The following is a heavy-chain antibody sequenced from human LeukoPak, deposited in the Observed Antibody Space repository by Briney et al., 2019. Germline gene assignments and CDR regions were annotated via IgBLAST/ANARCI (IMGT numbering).Heavy chain of an antibody. CDR1: GYTFTSYG. D-gene: IGHD3-10*01. Sequence: ASVKVSCKASGYTFTSYGISRVRQAPGQGLEWMGWISAHNGNTNYAQKLQGRVTMTTDTSTSTAYMELRSLRSDDTAVYYCARITMVRGVIITFGYWGQGTLVTVSS. V-gene: IGHV1-18*01. J-gene: IGHJ4*02. CDR2: ISAHNGNT. CDR3: ARITMVRGVIITFGY.